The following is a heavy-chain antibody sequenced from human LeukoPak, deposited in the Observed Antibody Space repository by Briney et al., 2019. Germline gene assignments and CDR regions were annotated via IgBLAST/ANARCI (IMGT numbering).Heavy chain of an antibody. J-gene: IGHJ4*02. V-gene: IGHV4-30-4*01. CDR3: ARDTADIVVVVAAL. CDR1: GGSISSGDYY. Sequence: KPSETLSLTCTVSGGSISSGDYYWSWIRQPPGKGLEWIGYIYYSGSTYYNPSLKSRVTISVDTSKNQFSLKLSSVTAADTAVYYCARDTADIVVVVAALWGQGTLVTVSS. D-gene: IGHD2-15*01. CDR2: IYYSGST.